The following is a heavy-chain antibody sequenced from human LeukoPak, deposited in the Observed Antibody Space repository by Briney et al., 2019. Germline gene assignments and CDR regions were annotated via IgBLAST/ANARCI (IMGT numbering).Heavy chain of an antibody. D-gene: IGHD6-13*01. CDR3: ARARGSSWLGFTGYYYMDV. Sequence: SETLSLTCTVSGGSISSYYWSWIRQPPGKGLEWIGYIYNRGSTNYNPSLKSRVTISVNTSKNQFSLKLSSVTAADTAVYYCARARGSSWLGFTGYYYMDVWGKGTTVTVSS. CDR1: GGSISSYY. J-gene: IGHJ6*03. CDR2: IYNRGST. V-gene: IGHV4-59*12.